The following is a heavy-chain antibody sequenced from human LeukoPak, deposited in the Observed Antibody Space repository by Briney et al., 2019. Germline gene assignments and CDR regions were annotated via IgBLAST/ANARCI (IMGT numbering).Heavy chain of an antibody. Sequence: GGSLRLSCAASGFTVSDNYMSWVRQAPGKGLEWVSVIYGDGGTFYSDSVKGRFTISRDNSKNTLYLQMNSLRAEDTAVYYCARLNYYDSSGPNPYFDYWGQGTLVTVSS. CDR2: IYGDGGT. V-gene: IGHV3-53*01. D-gene: IGHD3-22*01. CDR3: ARLNYYDSSGPNPYFDY. J-gene: IGHJ4*02. CDR1: GFTVSDNY.